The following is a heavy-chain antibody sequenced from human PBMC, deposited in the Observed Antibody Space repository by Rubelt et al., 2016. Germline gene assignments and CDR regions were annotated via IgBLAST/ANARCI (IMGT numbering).Heavy chain of an antibody. J-gene: IGHJ6*02. V-gene: IGHV4-59*12. CDR2: IYYTGST. D-gene: IGHD2-2*02. CDR1: GGSISSNY. CDR3: ARSTSGFGRGAINV. Sequence: QVQLQQSGPGLVKPSGTLSLSCTVSGGSISSNYWSWIRQPPGKGLEWIGYIYYTGSTTYNPSLKSRVAISVDTSKNQFSLKLNSVPAADTAVYYWARSTSGFGRGAINVWGQGTTVTVSS.